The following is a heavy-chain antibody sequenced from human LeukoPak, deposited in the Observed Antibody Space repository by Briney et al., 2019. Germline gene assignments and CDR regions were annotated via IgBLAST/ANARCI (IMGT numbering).Heavy chain of an antibody. CDR2: MNPNSGGT. J-gene: IGHJ5*02. Sequence: ASVKVSCKASGYTFTSYDINWVRQATGQGLEWMGWMNPNSGGTNYAQKFQGRVTMTRDTSISTAYMELSRLRSDDTAVYYCARGGGSSWYQWFDPWGQGTLVTVSS. CDR1: GYTFTSYD. CDR3: ARGGGSSWYQWFDP. D-gene: IGHD6-13*01. V-gene: IGHV1-2*02.